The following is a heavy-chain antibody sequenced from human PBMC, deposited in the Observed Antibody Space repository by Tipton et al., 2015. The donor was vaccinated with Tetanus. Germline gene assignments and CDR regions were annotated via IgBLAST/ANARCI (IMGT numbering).Heavy chain of an antibody. Sequence: TLSLTCDVSDGSFTGYKWTWLRQPPRKGLEWIGDINYRGTTTSNLSLQSRLNILLDTSKRQFSLRLTSGTAADTAVYFCARQYVQQSMPGPTYNWFDSWGQGTLVTVSS. J-gene: IGHJ5*01. CDR3: ARQYVQQSMPGPTYNWFDS. V-gene: IGHV4-34*01. D-gene: IGHD2-2*01. CDR1: DGSFTGYK. CDR2: INYRGTT.